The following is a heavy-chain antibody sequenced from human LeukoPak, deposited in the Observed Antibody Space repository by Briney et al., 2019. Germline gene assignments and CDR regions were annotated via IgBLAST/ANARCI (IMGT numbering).Heavy chain of an antibody. J-gene: IGHJ4*02. CDR2: IYYRGDT. CDR3: ASAGYSSGWYHY. V-gene: IGHV4-31*03. Sequence: PSETLSLTCTVSGGSINSGSYYWSWIRQHPGKGREWLGYIYYRGDTNYNPSLKSRVTISLDTSKNQFSLKVKSVTAADTAVYYCASAGYSSGWYHYWGQGTRVTVSS. CDR1: GGSINSGSYY. D-gene: IGHD6-13*01.